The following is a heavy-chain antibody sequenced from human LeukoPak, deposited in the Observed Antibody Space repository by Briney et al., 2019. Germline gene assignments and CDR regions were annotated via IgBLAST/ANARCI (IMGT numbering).Heavy chain of an antibody. CDR2: IKQDGSEK. Sequence: TGGSLRLSCAASGFTFSSFGMHWVRQAPGKGLEWVANIKQDGSEKYYVDSVKGRFTISRDNAKNSLYLQMNSLRAEDTAVYYCARALTTGYYYYMDVWGKGTTVTVSS. CDR1: GFTFSSFG. CDR3: ARALTTGYYYYMDV. V-gene: IGHV3-7*01. J-gene: IGHJ6*03. D-gene: IGHD4-17*01.